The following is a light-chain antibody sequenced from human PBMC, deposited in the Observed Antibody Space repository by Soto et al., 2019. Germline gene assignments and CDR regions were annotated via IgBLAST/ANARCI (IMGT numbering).Light chain of an antibody. CDR2: ENN. Sequence: QSVLTQPPSVSAAPGQKVTISCSGSSSNIGTYYVSWYQQFPGSAPKLLIHENNKRHSGIPDRFSGSKSGTSATLDITGLQTGDEAVYYCGAWDRRLSGGIFGGGTKLTVL. V-gene: IGLV1-51*02. CDR1: SSNIGTYY. J-gene: IGLJ2*01. CDR3: GAWDRRLSGGI.